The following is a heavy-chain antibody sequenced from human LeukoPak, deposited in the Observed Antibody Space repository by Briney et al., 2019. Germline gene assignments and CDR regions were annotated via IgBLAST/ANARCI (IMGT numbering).Heavy chain of an antibody. D-gene: IGHD3-10*01. CDR1: GGSFSGYY. CDR3: ARGPPHTITMVRGVIPLGAFDI. CDR2: INHSGST. V-gene: IGHV4-34*01. Sequence: PSETLSLTCAVYGGSFSGYYWSWIRQPPGKGLEWIGEINHSGSTNYNPSLKSRVTISVDTSKNQFSLKLSSVTAADTAVYYCARGPPHTITMVRGVIPLGAFDIWGQGTMVTVSS. J-gene: IGHJ3*02.